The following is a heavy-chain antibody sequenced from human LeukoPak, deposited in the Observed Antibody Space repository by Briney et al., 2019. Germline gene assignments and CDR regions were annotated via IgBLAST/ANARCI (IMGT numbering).Heavy chain of an antibody. D-gene: IGHD2-21*01. CDR2: IKETGREL. J-gene: IGHJ4*02. V-gene: IGHV3-7*01. Sequence: GGSLRLSCVASGFNFNDYWMSWVRQAPGKGLEWVANIKETGRELYYMDSVKGRFTIPRDNTRNSLYLQMTSLRAEDTALYYCARNPAYDYSDSWGQGTLVTVSS. CDR1: GFNFNDYW. CDR3: ARNPAYDYSDS.